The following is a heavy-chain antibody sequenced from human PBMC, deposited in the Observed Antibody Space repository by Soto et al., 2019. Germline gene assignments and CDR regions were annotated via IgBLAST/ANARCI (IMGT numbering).Heavy chain of an antibody. Sequence: GGSLRLSCAASGFTFSSYAMHWVRQAPGKGLEWVAVISYDGSNKYYADSVKGRFTISRDNSKNTLYLQMNSLRAEDTAVYYCASRLGGVFDYWGQGTLVTVSS. V-gene: IGHV3-30-3*01. CDR2: ISYDGSNK. CDR3: ASRLGGVFDY. CDR1: GFTFSSYA. D-gene: IGHD2-8*02. J-gene: IGHJ4*02.